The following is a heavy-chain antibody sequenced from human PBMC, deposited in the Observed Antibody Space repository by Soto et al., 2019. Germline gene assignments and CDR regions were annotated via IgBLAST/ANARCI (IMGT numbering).Heavy chain of an antibody. CDR1: GDSISSTSNY. CDR3: ARRYCSGASCPLWYYFDY. J-gene: IGHJ4*02. D-gene: IGHD2-15*01. Sequence: QVQLQESGPGLVKPSETLSLTCTVSGDSISSTSNYWGWIRQAPGKGLEWLGTIYYSGTTYYNPSLKSRVTISVDTSKNQFSLKLSSVTAADTAVYYCARRYCSGASCPLWYYFDYWGQGTLVTVSS. V-gene: IGHV4-39*01. CDR2: IYYSGTT.